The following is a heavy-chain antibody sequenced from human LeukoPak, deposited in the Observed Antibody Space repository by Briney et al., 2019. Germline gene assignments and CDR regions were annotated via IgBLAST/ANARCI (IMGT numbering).Heavy chain of an antibody. J-gene: IGHJ4*02. CDR2: ISGSGSGGST. Sequence: PGGSLRLSCAASGFTFSSSAMSWVRQAPGKGLEWVSSISGSGSGGSTYYADSVKGRFTISRDNSKNTLYLQMNSLIAEDTAVYYCARARGSGWPPPLYYFDYWGQGTLVTVSS. V-gene: IGHV3-23*01. D-gene: IGHD6-19*01. CDR1: GFTFSSSA. CDR3: ARARGSGWPPPLYYFDY.